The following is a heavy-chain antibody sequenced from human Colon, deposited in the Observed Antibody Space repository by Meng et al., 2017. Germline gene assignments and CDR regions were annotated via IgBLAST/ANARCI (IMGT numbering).Heavy chain of an antibody. V-gene: IGHV7-4-1*02. CDR3: VRHNGDSDFDY. D-gene: IGHD2-21*02. Sequence: QMQLVQSGSELKKPGASVKVSCKASGYSFRTYAINWVRQPPGQGLQWMGWINMYTGDPSYVEGFAGRFVFSLDISVSTAYMQISSLKAEDTAVYFGVRHNGDSDFDYWGQGTLVTVSS. CDR2: INMYTGDP. J-gene: IGHJ4*02. CDR1: GYSFRTYA.